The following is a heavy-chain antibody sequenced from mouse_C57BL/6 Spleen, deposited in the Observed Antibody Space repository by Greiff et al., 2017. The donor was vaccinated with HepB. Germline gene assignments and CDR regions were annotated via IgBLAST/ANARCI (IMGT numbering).Heavy chain of an antibody. D-gene: IGHD2-12*01. CDR3: ARSRGNYIAMDY. J-gene: IGHJ4*01. Sequence: QVQLQQPGAELVKPGASVKMSCKASGYTFTSYWITWVKQRPGQGLEWIGDIYPGSGSTNYNEKFKSKATLTVDTSSSTAYMQLSSLTSEDSAVYDCARSRGNYIAMDYWGQGTSVTVSS. CDR1: GYTFTSYW. CDR2: IYPGSGST. V-gene: IGHV1-55*01.